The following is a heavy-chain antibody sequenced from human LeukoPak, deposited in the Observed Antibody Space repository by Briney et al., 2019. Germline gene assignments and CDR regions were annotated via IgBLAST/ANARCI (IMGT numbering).Heavy chain of an antibody. CDR1: GFTFSTYS. D-gene: IGHD2-2*03. J-gene: IGHJ4*02. CDR2: ISSSSTYI. V-gene: IGHV3-21*04. CDR3: AKPLDIVVVPAAMGYFDY. Sequence: GGSLRLSCAASGFTFSTYSMNWVRQAPGKGLEWVSSISSSSTYIFYADSVKGRFTISRDNSKNTLYLQMNSLRAEDTAVYYCAKPLDIVVVPAAMGYFDYWGQGTLVTVSS.